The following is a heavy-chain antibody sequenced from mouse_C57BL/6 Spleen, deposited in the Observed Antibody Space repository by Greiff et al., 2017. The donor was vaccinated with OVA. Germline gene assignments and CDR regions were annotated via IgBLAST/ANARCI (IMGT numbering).Heavy chain of an antibody. Sequence: QVHVKQSGAELVRPGTSVKVSCKASGYAFTNYLIEWVKQRPGQGLEWIGVINPGSGGTNYNEKFKGKATLTADKSSSTAYMQLSSLTSEDSAVYFCARNWGKRGYFDYRGQGTTLTVSS. CDR2: INPGSGGT. D-gene: IGHD4-1*01. CDR1: GYAFTNYL. CDR3: ARNWGKRGYFDY. V-gene: IGHV1-54*01. J-gene: IGHJ2*01.